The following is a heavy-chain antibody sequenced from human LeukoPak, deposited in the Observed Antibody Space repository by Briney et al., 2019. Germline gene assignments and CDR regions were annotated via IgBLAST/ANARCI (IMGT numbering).Heavy chain of an antibody. CDR3: ARDWERGYSGYFDY. V-gene: IGHV3-30*04. Sequence: GGSLRLSCAASGFTFSSYAMHWVRQAPGKGLEWVAVISYDGSNKYYADSVKGRFTISRDNSKNTLYLQMNSLRAEDTAVYYCARDWERGYSGYFDYWGQGTLVTVSS. CDR1: GFTFSSYA. J-gene: IGHJ4*02. D-gene: IGHD5-12*01. CDR2: ISYDGSNK.